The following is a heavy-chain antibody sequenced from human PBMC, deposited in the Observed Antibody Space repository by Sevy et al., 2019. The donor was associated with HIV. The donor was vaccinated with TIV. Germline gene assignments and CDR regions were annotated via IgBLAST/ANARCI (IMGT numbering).Heavy chain of an antibody. J-gene: IGHJ6*02. Sequence: GESLKISCVASGFIFSDYWMTWVRQAPGKGLEWVANIKQDGNEKYYMDSAKGRFTISRDNAKNSVYLQVNSLRAEDTAVYYCAREAVAGRSGPWKADYYYAGMDVWGQGTTVTVSS. V-gene: IGHV3-7*01. CDR1: GFIFSDYW. CDR3: AREAVAGRSGPWKADYYYAGMDV. CDR2: IKQDGNEK. D-gene: IGHD6-19*01.